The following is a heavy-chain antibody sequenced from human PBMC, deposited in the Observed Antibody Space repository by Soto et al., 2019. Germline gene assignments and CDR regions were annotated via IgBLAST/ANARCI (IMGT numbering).Heavy chain of an antibody. Sequence: EVQLVESGGGLVQPGGSLRLSCAASGFTFSRYEMNWVRQAPGKGLQWLSYISGNGSTIHYADSVKGRFTISRDNAQKQLHLQMNSLRAEDTALYYCVRDFRRFLKWPTKGYSYFGMDLWGQGTTVTVSS. CDR3: VRDFRRFLKWPTKGYSYFGMDL. J-gene: IGHJ6*02. D-gene: IGHD3-3*01. V-gene: IGHV3-48*03. CDR1: GFTFSRYE. CDR2: ISGNGSTI.